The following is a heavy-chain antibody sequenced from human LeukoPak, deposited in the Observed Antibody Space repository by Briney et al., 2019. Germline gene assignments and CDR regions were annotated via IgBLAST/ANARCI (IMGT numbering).Heavy chain of an antibody. CDR2: ISYDGSNK. CDR1: GFTFSSYG. D-gene: IGHD3-22*01. V-gene: IGHV3-30*18. CDR3: AKDAFDST. Sequence: PGGSLRLSCAASGFTFSSYGMHWVRQAPGKGLEWVAVISYDGSNKYYADSVKGRFTISRDNSKNTLYLQMNSLRAEDTAVYYCAKDAFDSTWGQGTLVTVSS. J-gene: IGHJ5*02.